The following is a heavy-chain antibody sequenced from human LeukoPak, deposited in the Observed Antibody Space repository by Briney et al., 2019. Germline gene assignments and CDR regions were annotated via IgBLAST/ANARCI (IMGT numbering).Heavy chain of an antibody. Sequence: GGSLRLSCAASGFTFSDYVMTWVRQAPGKGLDWVSAIDDTGSHTDYADSVKGRFTISRDNSRNTLYLQMNSLRAEDTAIYYCAKSGLSISAARQLDYWGQGTLVTVSS. CDR3: AKSGLSISAARQLDY. J-gene: IGHJ4*02. D-gene: IGHD6-13*01. CDR1: GFTFSDYV. CDR2: IDDTGSHT. V-gene: IGHV3-23*01.